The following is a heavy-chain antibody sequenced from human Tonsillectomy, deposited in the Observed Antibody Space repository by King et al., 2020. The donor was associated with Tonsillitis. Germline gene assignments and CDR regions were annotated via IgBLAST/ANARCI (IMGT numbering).Heavy chain of an antibody. V-gene: IGHV4-34*01. J-gene: IGHJ5*02. CDR3: ATYSGSSNWFDP. D-gene: IGHD1-26*01. CDR1: GGSFSGYY. CDR2: INHSGST. Sequence: VQLQQWGAGLLKPSETLSLTCAVYGGSFSGYYWSWIRQPPGKGLEWIGEINHSGSTNYNPSLKSRVTISVDTSKNQFSLKLGSVTAADTAVYYCATYSGSSNWFDPWGQGTLVTVSS.